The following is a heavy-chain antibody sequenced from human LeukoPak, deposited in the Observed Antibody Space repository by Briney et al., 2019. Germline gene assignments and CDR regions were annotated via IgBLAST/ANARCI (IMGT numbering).Heavy chain of an antibody. J-gene: IGHJ4*02. Sequence: PSETLSLTCTVSGGSISSYYWSWIRQPPGKGLECIGYIYYSGSTNYNPSLKSRVIISVDTSKNQFSLKLSSVTAADTALYYCARLHSSGWYYFDYWGQGTLVTVSS. CDR1: GGSISSYY. CDR2: IYYSGST. D-gene: IGHD6-19*01. CDR3: ARLHSSGWYYFDY. V-gene: IGHV4-59*01.